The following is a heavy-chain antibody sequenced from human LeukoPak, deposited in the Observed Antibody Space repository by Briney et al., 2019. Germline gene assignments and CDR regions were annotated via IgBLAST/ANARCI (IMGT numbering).Heavy chain of an antibody. CDR3: AKGRAFYDSSGYYPFDY. J-gene: IGHJ4*02. D-gene: IGHD3-22*01. Sequence: GGSLRLSCTASGFTFSSYAMSWVRQAPGKGLEWVSAISGSGTSSYYADSVRGRFTISRDNSKNTLYLQMNSLRAEDTAVYYCAKGRAFYDSSGYYPFDYWGQGTLVTVSS. CDR2: ISGSGTSS. CDR1: GFTFSSYA. V-gene: IGHV3-23*01.